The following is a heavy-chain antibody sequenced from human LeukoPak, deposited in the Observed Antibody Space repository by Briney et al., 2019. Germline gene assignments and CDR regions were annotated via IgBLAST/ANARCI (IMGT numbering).Heavy chain of an antibody. CDR3: VKDLTGTTGFGDY. CDR1: GFTFSSYA. V-gene: IGHV3-64D*09. J-gene: IGHJ4*02. D-gene: IGHD1-20*01. Sequence: PGGSLRLSCAASGFTFSSYAMHWVRQAPGKGLEYVSAISSNGGSTYYADSVKGRFTISRDNSKNTLYLQMSSLRAEDTAVYYCVKDLTGTTGFGDYWGQGTLVTVSS. CDR2: ISSNGGST.